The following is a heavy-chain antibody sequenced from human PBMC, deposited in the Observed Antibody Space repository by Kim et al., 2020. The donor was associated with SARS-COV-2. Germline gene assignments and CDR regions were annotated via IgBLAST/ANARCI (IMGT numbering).Heavy chain of an antibody. D-gene: IGHD2-15*01. J-gene: IGHJ2*01. V-gene: IGHV4-34*01. CDR1: GGSFSGYY. CDR3: ARGGWFDL. Sequence: SETLSLTCAVYGGSFSGYYWSWIRQPPGKGLEWIGEINHSGSTNYNPSLKSRVTISVDTSKNQFSLKLSSVTAADTAVYYCARGGWFDLWGRGTLVTVSS. CDR2: INHSGST.